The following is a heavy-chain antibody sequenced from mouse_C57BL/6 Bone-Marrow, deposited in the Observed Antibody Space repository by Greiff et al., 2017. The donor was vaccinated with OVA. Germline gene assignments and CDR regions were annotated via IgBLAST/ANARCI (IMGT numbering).Heavy chain of an antibody. Sequence: QVHVKQSGPGLVQPSQSLSITCTVSGFSLTSYGVHWVRQSPGKGLEWLGVIWSGGSTDYNAAFISRLSISKDNSKSQVFFKMNSLQADDTAIYYCARNYYGSSDYAIDYWGQGTSVTVSS. CDR1: GFSLTSYG. J-gene: IGHJ4*01. D-gene: IGHD1-1*01. V-gene: IGHV2-2*01. CDR2: IWSGGST. CDR3: ARNYYGSSDYAIDY.